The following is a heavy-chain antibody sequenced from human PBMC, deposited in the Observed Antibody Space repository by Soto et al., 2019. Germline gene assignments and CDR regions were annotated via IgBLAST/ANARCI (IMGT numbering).Heavy chain of an antibody. Sequence: EVQLVESGGGLVKPGGSLTLSCGASGFAFRSYNMNWVRQAPGKGLEWVASISSGSSNIYYADSVKGRFTISRDNAKNSLYLQMDSLRAEDSAVYYCASTTVVAATFDFWGQGTLVTGSS. V-gene: IGHV3-21*01. CDR2: ISSGSSNI. CDR3: ASTTVVAATFDF. J-gene: IGHJ4*02. CDR1: GFAFRSYN. D-gene: IGHD2-15*01.